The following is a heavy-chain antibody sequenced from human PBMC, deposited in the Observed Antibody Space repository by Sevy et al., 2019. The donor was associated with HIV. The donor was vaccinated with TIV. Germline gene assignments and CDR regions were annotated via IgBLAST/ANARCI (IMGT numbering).Heavy chain of an antibody. CDR1: GGSISSYY. Sequence: SETLSLTCTVSGGSISSYYWSWIRQPAGKGLEWIGRINTSGSTNYTPSLKSRVTMSVDTSKNHFSLKLSSVTAAETTVYYCAGSMGYSGSFRTPNWFDPWGQGTLVTVSS. D-gene: IGHD1-26*01. J-gene: IGHJ5*02. CDR2: INTSGST. V-gene: IGHV4-4*07. CDR3: AGSMGYSGSFRTPNWFDP.